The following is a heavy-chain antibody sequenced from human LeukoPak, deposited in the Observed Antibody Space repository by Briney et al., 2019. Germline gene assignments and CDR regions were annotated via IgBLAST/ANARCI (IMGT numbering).Heavy chain of an antibody. Sequence: SETLSLTCTVSGYSISSGYYWGWIRQPPGKGLEWIGSIYHSGSTYYNPSLKSRVTISVDTSKNQFSLKLSSVTAADTAVYYCARGLMARLDMIYYYYYMDVWGKGTTVTVSS. D-gene: IGHD5-24*01. CDR2: IYHSGST. V-gene: IGHV4-38-2*02. J-gene: IGHJ6*03. CDR1: GYSISSGYY. CDR3: ARGLMARLDMIYYYYYMDV.